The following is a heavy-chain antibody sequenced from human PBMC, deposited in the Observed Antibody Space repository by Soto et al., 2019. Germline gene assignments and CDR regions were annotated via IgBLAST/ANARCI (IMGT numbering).Heavy chain of an antibody. CDR1: GGSISSSNW. V-gene: IGHV4-4*02. CDR3: ARDSWSDYYYYYGMDV. CDR2: IYHSGST. J-gene: IGHJ6*02. Sequence: SETLSLTCAVSGGSISSSNWWSWVRQPPGKGLEWIGEIYHSGSTNYNPSLKSRVTISVDKSKNQFSLKLSSVTAADTAVYYCARDSWSDYYYYYGMDVWGQGTTVNVS.